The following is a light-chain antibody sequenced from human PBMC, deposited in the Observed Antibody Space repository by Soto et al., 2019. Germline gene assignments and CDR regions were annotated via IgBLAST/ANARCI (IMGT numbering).Light chain of an antibody. CDR1: QSVLYSSNNKNY. J-gene: IGKJ2*01. CDR2: WAS. CDR3: QQSFPSPRT. V-gene: IGKV4-1*01. Sequence: DIVMTQSPDSLAVSLGERATINCKSSQSVLYSSNNKNYLPYYQQKPGQPPNLLICWASTRESGVPDRFSGSGSGADFTLTISSLQAEDVAVYYSQQSFPSPRTFGQGTKLEIK.